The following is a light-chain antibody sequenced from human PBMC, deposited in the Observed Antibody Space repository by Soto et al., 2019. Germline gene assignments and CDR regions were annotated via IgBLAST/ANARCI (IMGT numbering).Light chain of an antibody. CDR3: AAWDDSLDGYV. J-gene: IGLJ1*01. CDR2: TTN. Sequence: QSVLTQAPSASGAPGQRVTISCSGTTSNIGSNIVNWYQQLPGTAPKLLIYTTNKRPSGVPDRFSGSKSGTSASLAISGLQAEDEAEYFCAAWDDSLDGYVFGTGTKVTV. CDR1: TSNIGSNI. V-gene: IGLV1-44*01.